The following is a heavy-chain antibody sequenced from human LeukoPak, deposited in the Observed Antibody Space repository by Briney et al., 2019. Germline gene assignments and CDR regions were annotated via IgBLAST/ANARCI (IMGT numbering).Heavy chain of an antibody. CDR2: IYYSGST. CDR3: ARLKTDLEGIDY. V-gene: IGHV4-30-4*08. Sequence: SETLSLTCTVSGGSISNGGYYWSWIRQLPGKGLEWIGYIYYSGSTYYSPSLKSRVSVSVDTSKNQFSLKLSSVTAADTAVYFCARLKTDLEGIDYWGQGTLVTVSS. D-gene: IGHD1-1*01. CDR1: GGSISNGGYY. J-gene: IGHJ4*02.